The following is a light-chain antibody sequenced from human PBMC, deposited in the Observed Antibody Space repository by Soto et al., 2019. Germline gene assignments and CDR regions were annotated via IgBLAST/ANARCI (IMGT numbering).Light chain of an antibody. Sequence: DLQMTQSPSSLSASVGDRVTITCRASQSISSYLNWYQQKPGKAPKVLIYAASSLQSGVPSRFSGSGSGTDFTLTISSLQPEDFATYYCQQSYSVLPTFGQGTKVEIK. V-gene: IGKV1-39*01. J-gene: IGKJ1*01. CDR3: QQSYSVLPT. CDR2: AAS. CDR1: QSISSY.